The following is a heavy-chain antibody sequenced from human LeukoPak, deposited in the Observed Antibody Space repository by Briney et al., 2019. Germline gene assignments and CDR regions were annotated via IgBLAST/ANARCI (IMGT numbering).Heavy chain of an antibody. CDR3: ARDRGNVDAFDI. Sequence: SETLSLTCTVSGGSISSGTYYWSWIRHPAGKGLEWIGRIYTSGSTNYNPSLKSRVTISVDTSKNQFSLKLTSVTAADTAVYYCARDRGNVDAFDIWGQGTIVTVSS. J-gene: IGHJ3*02. CDR1: GGSISSGTYY. V-gene: IGHV4-61*02. CDR2: IYTSGST. D-gene: IGHD1-1*01.